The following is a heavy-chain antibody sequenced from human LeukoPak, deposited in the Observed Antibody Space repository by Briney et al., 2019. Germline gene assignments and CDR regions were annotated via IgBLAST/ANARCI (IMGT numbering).Heavy chain of an antibody. V-gene: IGHV1-2*02. CDR1: GYTFTSYY. CDR3: ARDPNSSITGSGFDY. Sequence: ASVKVSCKASGYTFTSYYMHWVRQAPGQGLEWMGWINPNSGDTNYSQKFQGRVSMTRDTSINTAYMELSRLRSDDTAVYYCARDPNSSITGSGFDYWGQGTLVTVSS. D-gene: IGHD1-20*01. CDR2: INPNSGDT. J-gene: IGHJ4*02.